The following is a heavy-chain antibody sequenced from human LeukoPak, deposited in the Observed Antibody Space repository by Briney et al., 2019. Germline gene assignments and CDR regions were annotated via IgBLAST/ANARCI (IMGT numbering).Heavy chain of an antibody. D-gene: IGHD3-10*01. J-gene: IGHJ4*02. V-gene: IGHV3-23*01. CDR1: GFTFSSYA. CDR3: AKGLRFGISYWYFDY. CDR2: ISGSGGST. Sequence: GGSLRLSCAASGFTFSSYAMSWVRQAPVKGLEWVSAISGSGGSTYYADSVKGRFTISRDNSKNTLYLQMNSLRAEDTAVYYCAKGLRFGISYWYFDYWGQGTLVTVSS.